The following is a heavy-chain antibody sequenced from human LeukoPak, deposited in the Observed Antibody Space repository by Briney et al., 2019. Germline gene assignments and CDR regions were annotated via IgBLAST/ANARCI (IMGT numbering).Heavy chain of an antibody. CDR2: IIIISGTT. V-gene: IGHV1-69*13. D-gene: IGHD3-10*01. Sequence: SVKVSCKVSRGTFSTYGIGWLRQAPGQGPEWMGGIIIISGTTKYAQTFQGRVMFTADESTSTAYMEVGSLRSDDTAVYYCARWDGYYGSGSSFDYWGQGTLVTVSS. CDR1: RGTFSTYG. J-gene: IGHJ4*02. CDR3: ARWDGYYGSGSSFDY.